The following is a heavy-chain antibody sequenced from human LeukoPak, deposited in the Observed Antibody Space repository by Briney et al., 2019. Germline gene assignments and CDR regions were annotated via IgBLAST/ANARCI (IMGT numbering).Heavy chain of an antibody. Sequence: GGSLRLSCAASGFTFSSYGMHWVRQAPGKGLEWVAAISYDGSKKHYADSVKGRFTISRDNSKNTLYLQMNSLRAEDTAVYYCARVEASGYDYGAFDYWGQGTLVTVSS. J-gene: IGHJ4*02. V-gene: IGHV3-30*03. CDR2: ISYDGSKK. D-gene: IGHD5-12*01. CDR1: GFTFSSYG. CDR3: ARVEASGYDYGAFDY.